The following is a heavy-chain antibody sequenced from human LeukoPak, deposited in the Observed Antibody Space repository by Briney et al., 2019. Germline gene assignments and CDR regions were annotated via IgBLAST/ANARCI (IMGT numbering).Heavy chain of an antibody. J-gene: IGHJ4*02. CDR3: AREHPGYCSGGSCYWLDY. Sequence: GGSLRLSCAASVFTVSSNYMSWVRQAPGKALEWVSVIYSGGRTYYVDSVKVRFTISRDNSKNTLYLQMNSLRAEDTAVYYCAREHPGYCSGGSCYWLDYWGQGNLVTVSS. CDR2: IYSGGRT. CDR1: VFTVSSNY. V-gene: IGHV3-66*01. D-gene: IGHD2-15*01.